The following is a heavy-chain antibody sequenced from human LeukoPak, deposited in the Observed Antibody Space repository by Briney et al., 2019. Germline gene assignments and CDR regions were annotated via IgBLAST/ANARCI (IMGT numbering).Heavy chain of an antibody. D-gene: IGHD6-19*01. CDR3: ARVPRSFPGYSSCWYEDY. Sequence: GGSLRLSCAASGFTFSSYSMNWVRQAPGKGLEWVSSISSSSSYIYYADSVKGRFTISRDNAKNSLYLQMNSLRAEDTAVYYCARVPRSFPGYSSCWYEDYWGQGTLVTDSS. J-gene: IGHJ4*02. CDR1: GFTFSSYS. V-gene: IGHV3-21*01. CDR2: ISSSSSYI.